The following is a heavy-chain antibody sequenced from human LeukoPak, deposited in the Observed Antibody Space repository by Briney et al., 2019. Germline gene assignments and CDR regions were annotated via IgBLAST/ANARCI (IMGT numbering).Heavy chain of an antibody. J-gene: IGHJ3*02. D-gene: IGHD3-9*01. Sequence: GGSLRLSCAASGFTFSSYAMHWVRQAPGKGLEYVSAISSNGGSIYYANSVKGRFTISRDNSKNTLYLQMNSLRAEDTAVYYCAKGSYYDILTGYFSHAFDIWGQGTMVTVSS. V-gene: IGHV3-64*01. CDR1: GFTFSSYA. CDR3: AKGSYYDILTGYFSHAFDI. CDR2: ISSNGGSI.